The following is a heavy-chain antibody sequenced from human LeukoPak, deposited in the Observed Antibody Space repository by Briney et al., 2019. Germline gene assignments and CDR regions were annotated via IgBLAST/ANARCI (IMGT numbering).Heavy chain of an antibody. CDR1: GGSFSGYY. Sequence: SETLSLTCAVYGGSFSGYYWSWIRQPPGKGLEWIGEINHSGSTNYNPSLKSRVTISVDTSKNQFSLKLSSVTAADTAVYYCARGTNGYCSSTSCYGWFDPWGQGTLVTVSS. D-gene: IGHD2-2*01. J-gene: IGHJ5*02. CDR3: ARGTNGYCSSTSCYGWFDP. CDR2: INHSGST. V-gene: IGHV4-34*01.